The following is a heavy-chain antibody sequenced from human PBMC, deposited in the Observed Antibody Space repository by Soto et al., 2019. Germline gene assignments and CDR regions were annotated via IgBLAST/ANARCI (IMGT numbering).Heavy chain of an antibody. V-gene: IGHV4-59*04. J-gene: IGHJ4*02. CDR1: GGSISSYY. Sequence: PSETLSLTCTVSGGSISSYYWSWIRQPPGKGLEWIGYIYYSGTTYYNPSLKSRVTLSVDTSENQFSLKLSSVTAADTAIYYCARHVSLTGSYSVWGQGTLVTVSS. CDR2: IYYSGTT. D-gene: IGHD1-26*01. CDR3: ARHVSLTGSYSV.